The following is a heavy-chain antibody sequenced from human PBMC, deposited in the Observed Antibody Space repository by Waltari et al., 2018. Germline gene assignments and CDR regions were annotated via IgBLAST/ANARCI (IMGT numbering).Heavy chain of an antibody. V-gene: IGHV2-5*01. CDR1: GFSLSTRGVG. J-gene: IGHJ5*02. CDR3: AHRTHYDFWSGATENNWFDP. CDR2: IYWNDDK. Sequence: QITLKESGPTLVKPTQTLTLTCTFSGFSLSTRGVGVGWIRQPPGKALEWLALIYWNDDKRYSPVLNSLLTLTNDTSKNQGGLTMTNMGPVGTGTYYGAHRTHYDFWSGATENNWFDPWGQGTLVTVSS. D-gene: IGHD3-3*01.